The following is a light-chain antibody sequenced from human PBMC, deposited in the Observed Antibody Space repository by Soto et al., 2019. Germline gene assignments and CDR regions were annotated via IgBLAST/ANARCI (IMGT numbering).Light chain of an antibody. Sequence: DIQMTQSPTSLSASVGDRVTITCRASQDIRNFVAWYQQKPGKAPKLLIYAASTLQSGVPSRFSGSGSGTDFTLTIHSLQPEDVATYSCPKYSSVPVFGPGTKVEIK. V-gene: IGKV1-27*01. CDR3: PKYSSVPV. CDR2: AAS. J-gene: IGKJ3*01. CDR1: QDIRNF.